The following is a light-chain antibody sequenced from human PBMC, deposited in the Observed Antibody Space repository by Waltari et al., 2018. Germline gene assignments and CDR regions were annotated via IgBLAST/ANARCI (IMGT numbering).Light chain of an antibody. CDR2: EAS. V-gene: IGKV1-39*01. CDR1: QSITNS. J-gene: IGKJ4*02. Sequence: DIQMTQSPPSLSASVGDRVTITCRASQSITNSLNWYQQKPGKAPNLLIYEASSLQSGVPSMFSGSGSGTDFTLSISDLQPEDFATYYCQQSFSTPRTFGRGIKVEIK. CDR3: QQSFSTPRT.